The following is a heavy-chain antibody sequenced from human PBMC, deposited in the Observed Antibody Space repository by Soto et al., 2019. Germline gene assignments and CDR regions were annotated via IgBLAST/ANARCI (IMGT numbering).Heavy chain of an antibody. J-gene: IGHJ4*02. V-gene: IGHV3-74*01. CDR2: LNGDGSSS. CDR3: TRGASGYGNFDY. Sequence: EVQLVESGGALVQPGGSLRLSCVASGFTFSSFWLHWVRQTPGKGLVWISRLNGDGSSSSYADSVTGRFTISRDTATNALYLQMNSLRPEDTALYYCTRGASGYGNFDYLGLGTLVTVSS. D-gene: IGHD5-12*01. CDR1: GFTFSSFW.